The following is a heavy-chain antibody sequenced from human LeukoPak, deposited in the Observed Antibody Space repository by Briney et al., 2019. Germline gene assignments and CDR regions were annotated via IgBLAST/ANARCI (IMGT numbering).Heavy chain of an antibody. CDR3: ASIQRRSGRHAFDI. D-gene: IGHD3-10*01. CDR2: INTNTGNP. J-gene: IGHJ3*02. CDR1: GYTFTIYY. V-gene: IGHV7-4-1*02. Sequence: GASVKVSCKASGYTFTIYYIHWVRQAPGQGLEWMGWINTNTGNPTYAQGFTGRFVFSLDTSVSTAYLQISSLKAEDTAVYYCASIQRRSGRHAFDIWGQGTMVTVSS.